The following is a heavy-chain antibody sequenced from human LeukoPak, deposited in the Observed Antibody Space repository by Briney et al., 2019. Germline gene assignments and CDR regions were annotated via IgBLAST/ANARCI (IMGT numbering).Heavy chain of an antibody. CDR2: ISSSSSYI. D-gene: IGHD5-18*01. CDR3: VRGRYNYGYIFDY. CDR1: GFTFSGYS. V-gene: IGHV3-21*01. Sequence: GGSLRLSCAASGFTFSGYSMNWVRQAPGKGLEWVSSISSSSSYIYYADSMKGRFTVSRDNAKNSVYLQMNSLRVEDTAVYYCVRGRYNYGYIFDYWGQGTLVTVSS. J-gene: IGHJ4*02.